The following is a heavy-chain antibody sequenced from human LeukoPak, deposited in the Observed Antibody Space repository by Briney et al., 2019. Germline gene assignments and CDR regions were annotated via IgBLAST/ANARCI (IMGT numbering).Heavy chain of an antibody. D-gene: IGHD2-2*01. CDR2: IYSSGAT. V-gene: IGHV3-53*01. Sequence: GGSLRLSCAAFGFTVSSTYMAWVRQAPEKGLEWVSIIYSSGATSYADSVRGRFTISRDNSENTLHLQMNSLRADDTAVYYCARGASLWINFEYWGQGTLVTVAS. CDR1: GFTVSSTY. J-gene: IGHJ4*02. CDR3: ARGASLWINFEY.